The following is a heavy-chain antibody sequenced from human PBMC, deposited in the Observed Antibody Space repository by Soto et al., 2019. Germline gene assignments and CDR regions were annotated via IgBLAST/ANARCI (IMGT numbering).Heavy chain of an antibody. CDR2: ISYDGSNK. CDR1: GFTFSSYA. CDR3: AKSEAVPVDYYGMDV. Sequence: QVQLVESGGGVVQPGRSLRLSCAASGFTFSSYAMHWVRQAPGKGLAWVAVISYDGSNKYYADSVKGRFTISRDNSKNTLYLQMNSLRAEDTAVYYCAKSEAVPVDYYGMDVWGQGTTVTVSS. V-gene: IGHV3-30-3*01. D-gene: IGHD6-19*01. J-gene: IGHJ6*02.